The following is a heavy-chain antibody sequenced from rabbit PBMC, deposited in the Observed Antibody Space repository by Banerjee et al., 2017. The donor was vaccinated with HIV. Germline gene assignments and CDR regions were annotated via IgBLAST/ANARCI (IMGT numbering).Heavy chain of an antibody. V-gene: IGHV1S40*01. J-gene: IGHJ4*01. D-gene: IGHD4-2*01. CDR2: IYAGSSGST. CDR3: ARTPTDDGSTLHL. Sequence: QSLEESGGDLVQPEGSLKLSCKASGFDFSSYYMSWARQAPGKGLEWIACIYAGSSGSTYYASWAKGRFTISKTSTTVTLQMTSLTAADTATYFCARTPTDDGSTLHLWGPGTLVTVS. CDR1: GFDFSSYY.